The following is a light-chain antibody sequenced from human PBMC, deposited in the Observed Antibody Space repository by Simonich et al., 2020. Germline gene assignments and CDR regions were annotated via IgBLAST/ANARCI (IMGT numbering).Light chain of an antibody. V-gene: IGKV4-1*01. CDR1: QSVLYSSNTKNY. CDR3: QQYYSTPIT. J-gene: IGKJ5*01. CDR2: WAS. Sequence: DIVMTQSPDSLAVSLGERATINCKSSQSVLYSSNTKNYLAWYQQKPGQPPKLLIYWASTRESGVPDRFRGSGSVTDFTLTISSLQAEDVAVYYCQQYYSTPITFGQGTRLEIK.